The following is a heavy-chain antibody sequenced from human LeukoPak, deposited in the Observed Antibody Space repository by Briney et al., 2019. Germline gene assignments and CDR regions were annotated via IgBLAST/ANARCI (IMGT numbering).Heavy chain of an antibody. J-gene: IGHJ5*02. Sequence: ASVNVTFKSSGYTFTSYVISWVRQAPGQGLEGVGWINANNGNTNYAQKLEGRVTMTTDTSASTAYMELKSLRSDDTAVYYYARLNRYCSSTSCRNWFDPWGQGTLVTVSS. CDR1: GYTFTSYV. CDR2: INANNGNT. D-gene: IGHD2-2*01. V-gene: IGHV1-18*01. CDR3: ARLNRYCSSTSCRNWFDP.